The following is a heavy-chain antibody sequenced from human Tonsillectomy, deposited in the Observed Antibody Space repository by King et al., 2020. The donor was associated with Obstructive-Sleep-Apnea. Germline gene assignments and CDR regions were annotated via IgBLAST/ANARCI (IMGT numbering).Heavy chain of an antibody. V-gene: IGHV3-21*01. Sequence: VQLVESGGGLVKPGGSLRLSCAASGFTFSSYSMNWVRQAPGKGLEWVSSISSSSSYIYYADSVKGRFTISRDNAKNSLYLQMNSLRAEDTAVYYCARDLGTMVRGVPGYWGQGTLVTVSS. J-gene: IGHJ4*02. CDR2: ISSSSSYI. CDR1: GFTFSSYS. CDR3: ARDLGTMVRGVPGY. D-gene: IGHD3-10*01.